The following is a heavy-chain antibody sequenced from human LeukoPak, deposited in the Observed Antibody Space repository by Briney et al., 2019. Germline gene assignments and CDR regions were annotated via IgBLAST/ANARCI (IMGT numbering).Heavy chain of an antibody. CDR3: ARDNSIHGGYYVDY. CDR1: GFTVSSNY. Sequence: GGSLGLSCAASGFTVSSNYMSWVRQAPGKGLEWVSVIYSGGSTYYADSVKGRFTISRDNSKNTLYLQMNSLRAEDTAVYYCARDNSIHGGYYVDYWGQGTLVTVSS. V-gene: IGHV3-66*02. CDR2: IYSGGST. D-gene: IGHD3-22*01. J-gene: IGHJ4*02.